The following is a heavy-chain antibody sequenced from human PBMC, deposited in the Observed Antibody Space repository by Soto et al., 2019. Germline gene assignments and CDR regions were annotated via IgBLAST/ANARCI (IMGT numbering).Heavy chain of an antibody. J-gene: IGHJ4*02. D-gene: IGHD3-10*01. CDR3: AHRPSFGLSKWFGYYFDY. CDR2: IYWNDDK. V-gene: IGHV2-5*01. Sequence: SGPTLVNPTQTLTLTCTFSGFSLSTSGVGVGWIRQPPGKALEWLALIYWNDDKRYSPSLKSRLTITKDTSKNQVVLTMTNMDPVDTATYYCAHRPSFGLSKWFGYYFDYWGQGTLVTVSS. CDR1: GFSLSTSGVG.